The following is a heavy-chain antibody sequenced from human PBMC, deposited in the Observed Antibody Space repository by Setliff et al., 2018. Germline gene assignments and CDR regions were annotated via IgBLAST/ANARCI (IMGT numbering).Heavy chain of an antibody. CDR2: IRHDESDK. D-gene: IGHD6-13*01. V-gene: IGHV3-30*02. Sequence: GGSLRLSCAASGFTFSSYGMHWVRQAPGKGLEWLSYIRHDESDKYYVDSVRGRFTISRDNSKNTLYLQMNSLRAEDTAVYYCARSQYSSRWYVIGAFDYWGQGALVTVSS. CDR1: GFTFSSYG. CDR3: ARSQYSSRWYVIGAFDY. J-gene: IGHJ4*02.